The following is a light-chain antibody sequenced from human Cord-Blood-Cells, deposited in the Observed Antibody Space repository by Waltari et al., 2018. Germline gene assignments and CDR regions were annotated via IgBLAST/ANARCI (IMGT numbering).Light chain of an antibody. J-gene: IGLJ3*02. CDR1: SSDVGSYNL. CDR3: CSYAGSSTFEV. V-gene: IGLV2-23*03. Sequence: QSDLTQPASVSGSPGQSITISCTGTSSDVGSYNLVSWYQQHPGKAPKLMIYEGSKRPSGVSNRFSGSKSGNTASLTISGLQAEDEADYYCCSYAGSSTFEVFGGGTKLTVL. CDR2: EGS.